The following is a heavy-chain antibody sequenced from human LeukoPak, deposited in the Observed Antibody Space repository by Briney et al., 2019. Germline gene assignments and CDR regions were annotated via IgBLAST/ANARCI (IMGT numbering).Heavy chain of an antibody. CDR3: ARDRGTAGLDH. J-gene: IGHJ4*02. CDR2: ISGTGSTI. D-gene: IGHD2-21*02. CDR1: GFTFSSYA. V-gene: IGHV3-48*04. Sequence: GGSLRLSCAASGFTFSSYAMSWVRQAPGKGLEWVSYISGTGSTIYYAASVKGRFTISRDNAKNSLYLQMNSLRVEDTAVYYCARDRGTAGLDHWGQGTLVTVSS.